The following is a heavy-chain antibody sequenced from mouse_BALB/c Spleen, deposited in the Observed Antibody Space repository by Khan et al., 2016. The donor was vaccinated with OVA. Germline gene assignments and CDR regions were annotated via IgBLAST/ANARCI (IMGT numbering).Heavy chain of an antibody. CDR3: PRSLLLYFDY. CDR1: GFNIKDYY. CDR2: IDPENGNT. Sequence: VRLQQSGTELVRPGALVRLSCTASGFNIKDYYIHWVKQRPDQGLEWIGWIDPENGNTIYDPKFQGKASITADTSSNTAYLQLSSLTSEDTAVYYCPRSLLLYFDYWGQGTTLTVSS. D-gene: IGHD6-2*01. J-gene: IGHJ2*01. V-gene: IGHV14-1*02.